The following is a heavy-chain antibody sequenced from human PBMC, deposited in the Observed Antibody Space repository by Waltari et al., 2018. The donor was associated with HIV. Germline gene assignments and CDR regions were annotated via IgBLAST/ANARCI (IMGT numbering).Heavy chain of an antibody. CDR3: AREGDSSGYRDAFDI. Sequence: EEQLVEFGGGLVQHGGSLRLSCAASGFPLSSYWWYWVRHAPGKGLVWVSRINSDGSSTSYADSVKGRFTISRDNAKNTLYLQMNSLRAEDTAVYYCAREGDSSGYRDAFDIWGQGTMVTVSS. J-gene: IGHJ3*02. CDR1: GFPLSSYW. D-gene: IGHD3-22*01. V-gene: IGHV3-74*01. CDR2: INSDGSST.